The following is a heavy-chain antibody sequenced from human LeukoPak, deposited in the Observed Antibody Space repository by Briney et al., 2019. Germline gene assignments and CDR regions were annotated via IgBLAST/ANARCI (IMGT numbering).Heavy chain of an antibody. J-gene: IGHJ5*02. D-gene: IGHD3-10*01. CDR3: AKDGGVLLWFGELHNWFDP. CDR1: GFTFSSYG. CDR2: ISGSGGST. Sequence: GGSLRLSCAASGFTFSSYGMSWVRQAPGKGLEWVSAISGSGGSTYYADSVKGRFTISRDNSKNTLYLQMNSLRAEDTAVYYCAKDGGVLLWFGELHNWFDPWGQGTLVTVSS. V-gene: IGHV3-23*01.